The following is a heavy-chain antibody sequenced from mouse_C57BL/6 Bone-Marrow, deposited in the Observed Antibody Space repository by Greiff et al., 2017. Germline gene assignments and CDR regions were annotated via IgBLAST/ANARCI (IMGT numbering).Heavy chain of an antibody. V-gene: IGHV14-2*01. CDR3: AREDDGYYDY. Sequence: EVQLQQSGAELVKPGASVKLSCTASGFNIKDYYMHWVKQRTEQGLEWIGRIDPEDGETKYATKFQGKATITADTSSNTAYLQLSSLTSEDTAVYYCAREDDGYYDYWGQGTTLTVSS. CDR2: IDPEDGET. D-gene: IGHD2-3*01. J-gene: IGHJ2*01. CDR1: GFNIKDYY.